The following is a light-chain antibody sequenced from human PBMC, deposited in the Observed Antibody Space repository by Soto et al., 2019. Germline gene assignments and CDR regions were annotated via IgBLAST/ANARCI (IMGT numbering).Light chain of an antibody. V-gene: IGKV1-6*01. CDR2: AAS. Sequence: IQMTQSPSSLSASVGDRGTITCRASQSISSNLKWCHQKTGRAPNRLIYAASSLQSGVLPRFSSGGSGTDFTLTISSLQHEDFATDYCLQDYNSPWTFGQGTKVDIK. J-gene: IGKJ1*01. CDR3: LQDYNSPWT. CDR1: QSISSN.